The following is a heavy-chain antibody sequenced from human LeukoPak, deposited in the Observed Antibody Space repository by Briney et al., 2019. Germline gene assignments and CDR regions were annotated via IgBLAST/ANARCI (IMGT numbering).Heavy chain of an antibody. CDR2: ISGDGGST. J-gene: IGHJ4*02. Sequence: PGGSLRLSCTASGFTFDDYAIHWVRQAPGKGLEWVSLISGDGGSTYYADSVKGRFTISRDNSKTSLYLQMNSLRTEDTALYYCAISDHYFDYWGQGTLVTVSS. CDR1: GFTFDDYA. V-gene: IGHV3-43*02. CDR3: AISDHYFDY.